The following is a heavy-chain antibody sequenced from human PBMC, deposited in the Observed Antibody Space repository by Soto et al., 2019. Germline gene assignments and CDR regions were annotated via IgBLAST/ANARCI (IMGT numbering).Heavy chain of an antibody. CDR3: GKAGGSELRYFDWPEVGV. J-gene: IGHJ4*02. Sequence: QVHVVESGGGVVQPGTSLRLACTASGFSFFNYGFAWIRQAPGKGLGWVAVVTYDSSEKYYADSVKGRCTISRDNSKNTVYLQMDSLQHNDSALYYCGKAGGSELRYFDWPEVGVWGQGTLVTVSS. CDR1: GFSFFNYG. V-gene: IGHV3-30*18. CDR2: VTYDSSEK. D-gene: IGHD3-9*01.